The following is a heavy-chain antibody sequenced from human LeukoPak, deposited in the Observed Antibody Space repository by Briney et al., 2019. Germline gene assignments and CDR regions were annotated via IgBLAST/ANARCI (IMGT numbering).Heavy chain of an antibody. Sequence: ASVKVSCKASGYTFTSYDINWVRQATGQGLEWMGWMNPNSGNTGYAQKFQGRVTITADESTSTAYMELSSLRSEDTAVYYCARDTNPDYYGSGSFDYWGQGTLVTVSS. J-gene: IGHJ4*02. CDR2: MNPNSGNT. V-gene: IGHV1-8*01. D-gene: IGHD3-10*01. CDR1: GYTFTSYD. CDR3: ARDTNPDYYGSGSFDY.